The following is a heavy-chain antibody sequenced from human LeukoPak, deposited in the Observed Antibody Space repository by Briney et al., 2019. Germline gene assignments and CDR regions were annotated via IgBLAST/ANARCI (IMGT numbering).Heavy chain of an antibody. V-gene: IGHV4-39*01. D-gene: IGHD4/OR15-4a*01. CDR3: ARRDYAAWFDP. CDR2: VYYSGTT. CDR1: GDSITSGGFY. Sequence: SETLSVTCNVSGDSITSGGFYWAWIRQSPGKGLEWIGNVYYSGTTQYNPSLKGRVTISMDMSKNQFSLNLNSVSVTDTAIYYCARRDYAAWFDPWGQGSLVTVSS. J-gene: IGHJ5*02.